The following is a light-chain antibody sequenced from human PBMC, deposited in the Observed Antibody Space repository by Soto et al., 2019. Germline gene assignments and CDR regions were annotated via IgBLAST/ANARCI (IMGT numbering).Light chain of an antibody. CDR1: QSVTRRS. CDR2: GAS. CDR3: LHYGTEQWT. Sequence: EVVLTQSPATLSSSPGERATLTCRASQSVTRRSLAWYQQKPGQSPRLLISGASSRATGIPDRFSGGGSGTDFTVTITSLEPDDFATYYCLHYGTEQWTFGQGTKVDI. J-gene: IGKJ1*01. V-gene: IGKV3-20*01.